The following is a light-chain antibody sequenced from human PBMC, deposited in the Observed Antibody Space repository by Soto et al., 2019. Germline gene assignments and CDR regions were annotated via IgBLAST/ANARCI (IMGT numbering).Light chain of an antibody. CDR2: GAS. Sequence: DIQMTQSPPTLSASVGDRVTITCRASQSIRHYLAWYQQMPGKAPKLLIYGASTLQSGVPSRSSGSGSGTEFTLTISSLQPDDFGTYFCQHHNSYSQTFGQGTKVDI. V-gene: IGKV1-5*01. J-gene: IGKJ1*01. CDR3: QHHNSYSQT. CDR1: QSIRHY.